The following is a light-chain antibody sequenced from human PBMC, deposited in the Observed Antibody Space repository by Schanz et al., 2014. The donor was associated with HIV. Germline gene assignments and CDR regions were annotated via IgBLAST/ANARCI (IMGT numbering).Light chain of an antibody. CDR2: ANN. CDR1: SSNVGSNT. Sequence: QSVLTQPPSASGTPGQRVTISCSGSSSNVGSNTVNWYQPLPGTAPKLLMYANNQRASGVPDRFSGSGSGTSASLAISGLQSEDEADYYCAGWDDSLNVWVFGGGTKLTVL. CDR3: AGWDDSLNVWV. J-gene: IGLJ3*02. V-gene: IGLV1-44*01.